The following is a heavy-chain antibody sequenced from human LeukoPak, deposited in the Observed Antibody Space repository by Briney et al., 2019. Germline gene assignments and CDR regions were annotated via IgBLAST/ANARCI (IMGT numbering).Heavy chain of an antibody. CDR1: GYTFTSYA. CDR2: ISPNDGST. V-gene: IGHV1-46*01. CDR3: ARDPCIISCYNWFEP. Sequence: ASVKVSCKASGYTFTSYAMNWVRQAPGQGLEWMGVISPNDGSTTNAQKFRGRVTMTRDTSTSTVYMELSSLRSEDTVVYYCARDPCIISCYNWFEPWGQGTLVTVSS. J-gene: IGHJ5*02. D-gene: IGHD3-16*01.